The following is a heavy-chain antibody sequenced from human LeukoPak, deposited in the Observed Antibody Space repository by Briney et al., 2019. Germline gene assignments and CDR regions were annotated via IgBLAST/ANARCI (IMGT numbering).Heavy chain of an antibody. Sequence: SETLSLTCTVSGDSISRNSNYWGRIRQPPGKGLEWIGSIYYSGSTYYNPSLKSRVTISGDTSKNQFFLKLSSVTAADTAVYYCARGFGWFDPWGQGTLVTVSS. V-gene: IGHV4-39*07. CDR3: ARGFGWFDP. CDR2: IYYSGST. D-gene: IGHD3-10*01. CDR1: GDSISRNSNY. J-gene: IGHJ5*02.